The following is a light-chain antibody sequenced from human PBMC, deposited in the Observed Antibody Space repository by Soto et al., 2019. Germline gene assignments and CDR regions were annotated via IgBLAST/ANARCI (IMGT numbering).Light chain of an antibody. V-gene: IGLV1-40*01. CDR1: SSNIGAGFD. CDR2: GDS. CDR3: QSYDSTLSGSSV. J-gene: IGLJ2*01. Sequence: QAVVTQPPSVSGALGQRVTISCTGSSSNIGAGFDVHWYQQLPGTAPKLLIYGDSNRPSGVPDRFSGSKSGTSASLAITGLQAEDEADYYCQSYDSTLSGSSVFGGGTKLTVL.